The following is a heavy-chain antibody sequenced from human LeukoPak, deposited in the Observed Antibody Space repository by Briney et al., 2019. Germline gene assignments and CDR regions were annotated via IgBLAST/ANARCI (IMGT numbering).Heavy chain of an antibody. CDR3: AKASLYCSSTSRYGRYYYGMDV. CDR2: INPNSGGT. J-gene: IGHJ6*02. Sequence: ASVKVSCKASGYTFTGYYMHWVRQAPGQGLEWMGWINPNSGGTNYAQKFQGRVTMTRDTSISTAYMELSRLRSDDTAVYYCAKASLYCSSTSRYGRYYYGMDVWGQGTTVTVSS. CDR1: GYTFTGYY. V-gene: IGHV1-2*02. D-gene: IGHD2-2*01.